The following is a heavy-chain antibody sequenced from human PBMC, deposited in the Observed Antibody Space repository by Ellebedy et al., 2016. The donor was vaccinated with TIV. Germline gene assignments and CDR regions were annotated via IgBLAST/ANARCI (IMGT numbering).Heavy chain of an antibody. CDR2: ISGSGGST. V-gene: IGHV3-23*01. CDR3: AKDSTIFGVVIVINYGMDV. J-gene: IGHJ6*02. D-gene: IGHD3-3*01. CDR1: GFTFSSYA. Sequence: GESLKISXAASGFTFSSYAMSWVHQAPGKGLEWVSAISGSGGSTYYADSVKGRFTISRDNSKNTLYLQMNSLRAEDTAVYYCAKDSTIFGVVIVINYGMDVWGQGTTVTVSS.